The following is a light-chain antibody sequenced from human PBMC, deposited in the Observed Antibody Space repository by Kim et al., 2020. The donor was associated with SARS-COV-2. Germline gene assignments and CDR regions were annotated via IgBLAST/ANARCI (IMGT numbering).Light chain of an antibody. J-gene: IGLJ1*01. CDR1: SSDVGGYNY. CDR3: YSYAGSNSYV. CDR2: EVS. Sequence: QSALTQPPSASGAPGQSVTISCTGTSSDVGGYNYVSWYQQHPGKAPKLMIYEVSKRPSGVPDRFSGSKSGNTACLTVSGLQTEDEADYYCYSYAGSNSYVFGTGTKVTVL. V-gene: IGLV2-8*01.